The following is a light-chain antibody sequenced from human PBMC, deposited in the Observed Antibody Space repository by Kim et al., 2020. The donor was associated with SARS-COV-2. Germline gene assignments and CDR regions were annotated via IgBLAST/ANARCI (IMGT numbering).Light chain of an antibody. Sequence: GKTVTISGTRSSGTIDDNYVQWYQQRPGGAPTTVIYEDDQRPSGVPDRFSGSIDSSSNSASLTISGLKTEDEADYYCQSYNSSNVVFGGGTQLTVL. V-gene: IGLV6-57*03. CDR1: SGTIDDNY. CDR3: QSYNSSNVV. J-gene: IGLJ2*01. CDR2: EDD.